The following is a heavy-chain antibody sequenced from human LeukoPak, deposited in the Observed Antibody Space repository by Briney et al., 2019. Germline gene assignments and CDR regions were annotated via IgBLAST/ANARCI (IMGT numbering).Heavy chain of an antibody. J-gene: IGHJ4*02. CDR2: IYYSGST. CDR1: GGSIFSYY. CDR3: ARHREIVPAAMGGGYSYGYSLDYFDY. V-gene: IGHV4-59*08. Sequence: PSETLSLTCTVSGGSIFSYYWSWIRQPPGKGLEWMGYIYYSGSTNYNPSLKSRVTISVDTSKNQFSLKLSSVTAADTAVYYCARHREIVPAAMGGGYSYGYSLDYFDYWGQGTLVTVSS. D-gene: IGHD5-18*01.